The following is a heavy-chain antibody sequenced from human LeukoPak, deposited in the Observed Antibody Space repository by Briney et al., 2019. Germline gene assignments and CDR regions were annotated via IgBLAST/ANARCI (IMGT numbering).Heavy chain of an antibody. CDR1: GFTFSSYD. D-gene: IGHD1-26*01. Sequence: GGSLRLSCIASGFTFSSYDMSWVRQAPGKGLEWVSSLSTDGAATEYADSVKGRFTISRDNSKNTLYLQMNSLRAEDTALYYCAKSLARWAFDHWGQGTPGTVSS. J-gene: IGHJ4*02. V-gene: IGHV3-23*05. CDR2: LSTDGAAT. CDR3: AKSLARWAFDH.